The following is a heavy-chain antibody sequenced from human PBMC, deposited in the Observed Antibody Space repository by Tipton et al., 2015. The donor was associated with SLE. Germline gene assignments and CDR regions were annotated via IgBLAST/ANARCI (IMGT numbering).Heavy chain of an antibody. CDR2: IYYSGST. CDR1: GGSISSYY. V-gene: IGHV4-59*01. J-gene: IGHJ4*02. Sequence: TLSLTCTVSGGSISSYYWSWIRQPPGKGLEWIGYIYYSGSTNYNPSLKSRVTISVDTSKNQFSLKLSSVTAADTAVYYCARCSRDPDFGRDWVDYWGQGTLVTVSS. D-gene: IGHD2-21*01. CDR3: ARCSRDPDFGRDWVDY.